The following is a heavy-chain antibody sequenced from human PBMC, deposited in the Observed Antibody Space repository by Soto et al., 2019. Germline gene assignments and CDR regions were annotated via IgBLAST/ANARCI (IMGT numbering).Heavy chain of an antibody. CDR3: TRGPRVSSTGTGAH. CDR2: ISDDGSTT. J-gene: IGHJ4*02. Sequence: LRLSCEVSGFTFSAYWMHWVRQVPGKGLIWVSRISDDGSTTTYADSVKGRFTISRDNAKNTLYLQMNSLRADDTGLYYCTRGPRVSSTGTGAHWGQGTLVTVSS. CDR1: GFTFSAYW. V-gene: IGHV3-74*01. D-gene: IGHD1-1*01.